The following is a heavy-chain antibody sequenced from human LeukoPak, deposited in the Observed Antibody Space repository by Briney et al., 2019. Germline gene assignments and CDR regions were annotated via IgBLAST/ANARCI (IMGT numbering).Heavy chain of an antibody. J-gene: IGHJ4*02. CDR3: ARHGSPFLTLAY. CDR1: GGALSSSKFY. Sequence: SETLSLTCTVSGGALSSSKFYWGWVRQPPGKGLEWIGHFFYGANTYYNPSLKSRVTISVDTSKNQFSLTVNSVTAVDTAVYYCARHGSPFLTLAYWGQGTLVTVSS. D-gene: IGHD2/OR15-2a*01. V-gene: IGHV4-39*01. CDR2: FFYGANT.